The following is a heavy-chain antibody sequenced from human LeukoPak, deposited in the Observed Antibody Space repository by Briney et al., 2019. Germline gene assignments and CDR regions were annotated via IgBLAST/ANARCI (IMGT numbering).Heavy chain of an antibody. CDR3: ARDNCLVTFAKFFPS. CDR1: GGSFSGYY. J-gene: IGHJ4*02. Sequence: PSETLSLTCAVYGGSFSGYYWSWIRQPPGKGLEWIGEINHSGSTNYNPSLKSRVTMSVDTSKNQFSLKMSYVTAADTGVYYCARDNCLVTFAKFFPSGARETLVTSPQ. CDR2: INHSGST. D-gene: IGHD2-21*01. V-gene: IGHV4-34*01.